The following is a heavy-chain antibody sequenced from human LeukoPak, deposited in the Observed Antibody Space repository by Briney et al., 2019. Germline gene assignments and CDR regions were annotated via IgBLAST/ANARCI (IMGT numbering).Heavy chain of an antibody. D-gene: IGHD7-27*01. CDR3: ARENWGLSDY. J-gene: IGHJ4*02. CDR1: GFTFSNAW. CDR2: ITSDGRTM. Sequence: TGGSLRLSCAASGFTFSNAWMSWVRQAPGKGLVWVSSITSDGRTMSYADSVKGRFSISRDNAKNTLYLQMNSLRAEDTAVYFCARENWGLSDYWGQGTLVTVSS. V-gene: IGHV3-74*01.